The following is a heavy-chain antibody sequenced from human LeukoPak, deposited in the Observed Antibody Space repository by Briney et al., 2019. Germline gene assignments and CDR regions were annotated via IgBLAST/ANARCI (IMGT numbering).Heavy chain of an antibody. CDR2: IIHSGST. J-gene: IGHJ4*02. D-gene: IGHD3-16*01. Sequence: PPETLSLTCAVYGGSFSGYYWSWIRQPPGKGLEWIGEIIHSGSTNYNPSLKSRVTISVDTSKNQFSLKLSSVAAADTAVYYCARGPSGGVGTSGIDYWGQGTLVTVSS. CDR3: ARGPSGGVGTSGIDY. CDR1: GGSFSGYY. V-gene: IGHV4-34*01.